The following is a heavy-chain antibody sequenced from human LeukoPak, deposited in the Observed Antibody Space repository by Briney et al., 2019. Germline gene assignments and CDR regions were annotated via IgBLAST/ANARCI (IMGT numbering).Heavy chain of an antibody. CDR3: ARGTLEHCSGASCYPLDS. CDR1: GFTFSNYA. J-gene: IGHJ5*01. D-gene: IGHD2-15*01. Sequence: TGGSLRLSCAASGFTFSNYAMSWVRQTPGKGLECVSVVTGSGGDTYHTGSVNGRFTISRDNSKNTLYLQMNSLRAEDTAVYYCARGTLEHCSGASCYPLDSWGQGTLVTVSS. CDR2: VTGSGGDT. V-gene: IGHV3-23*01.